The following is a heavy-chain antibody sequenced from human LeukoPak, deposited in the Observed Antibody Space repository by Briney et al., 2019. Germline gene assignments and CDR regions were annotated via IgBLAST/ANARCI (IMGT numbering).Heavy chain of an antibody. J-gene: IGHJ4*02. D-gene: IGHD4-17*01. CDR3: AREWKYGGYSY. CDR2: IIPILGIA. V-gene: IGHV1-69*04. CDR1: GGTFSSYA. Sequence: ASVKVSCKASGGTFSSYAISWVRQAPGQGLEGVGRIIPILGIANYAQKFQGRVTITADKSTSTAYMELSSLRSEDTAVYYCAREWKYGGYSYWGQGTLVTVSS.